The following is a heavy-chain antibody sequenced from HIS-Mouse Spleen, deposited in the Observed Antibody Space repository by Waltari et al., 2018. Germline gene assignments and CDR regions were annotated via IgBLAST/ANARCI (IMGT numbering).Heavy chain of an antibody. D-gene: IGHD6-13*01. J-gene: IGHJ5*02. Sequence: EVQLVQSGAEVKKPGESLKISCKGSGYSFTSYWIGWVRQMPGKGLEWMGTIYPCTSDNRYSPSFQAQVTISADKSISTAYLQWSSLKASDTAMYYCAILIAAAGNWFDPWGQGTLVTVSS. CDR1: GYSFTSYW. CDR3: AILIAAAGNWFDP. V-gene: IGHV5-51*03. CDR2: IYPCTSDN.